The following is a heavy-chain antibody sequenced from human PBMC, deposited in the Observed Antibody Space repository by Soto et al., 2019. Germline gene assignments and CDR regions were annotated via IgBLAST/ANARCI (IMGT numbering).Heavy chain of an antibody. V-gene: IGHV3-7*03. Sequence: LRLSCAASGFTFSSYWMNWVRQAPGKGLEWVANIKQGGSEKYYVDSVKGRFTISRDNAKNSLFLQMNSLRAEDTAVYYCARARYNWNYWGQGTLVTVSS. CDR1: GFTFSSYW. D-gene: IGHD1-20*01. J-gene: IGHJ4*02. CDR3: ARARYNWNY. CDR2: IKQGGSEK.